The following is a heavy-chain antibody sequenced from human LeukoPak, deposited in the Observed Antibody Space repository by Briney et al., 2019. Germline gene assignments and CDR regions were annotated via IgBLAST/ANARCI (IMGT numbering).Heavy chain of an antibody. D-gene: IGHD3-10*01. CDR3: ARDSYGYFDY. CDR2: IYNSGST. Sequence: SETLSLTCTVSGGSISRYYWSWIRQPPGKGLEWIGDIYNSGSTTYNPSLKSRVTISVDTSKNQFSLKLSSVTAADTAVYYCARDSYGYFDYWGQGTLVTVSS. CDR1: GGSISRYY. J-gene: IGHJ4*02. V-gene: IGHV4-59*01.